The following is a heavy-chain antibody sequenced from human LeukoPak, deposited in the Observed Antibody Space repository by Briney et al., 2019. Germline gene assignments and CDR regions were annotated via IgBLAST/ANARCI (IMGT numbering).Heavy chain of an antibody. CDR1: GFTFSSYG. D-gene: IGHD2-2*01. J-gene: IGHJ4*02. Sequence: GGSLRLSCAASGFTFSSYGMHWVRQAPGKGLEWVAVISYDGSNEYYADSVKGRFTISRDNSKNTLYLQMNSLRAEDTAVYYCAKSNIVVVPAAFDYWGQGTLVTVSS. V-gene: IGHV3-30*18. CDR3: AKSNIVVVPAAFDY. CDR2: ISYDGSNE.